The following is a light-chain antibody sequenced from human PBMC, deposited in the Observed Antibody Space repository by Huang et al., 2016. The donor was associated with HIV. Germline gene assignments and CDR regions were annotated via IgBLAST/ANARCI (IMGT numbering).Light chain of an antibody. J-gene: IGKJ4*01. CDR1: QNVRNN. CDR3: QQFNNWPPA. Sequence: ETLMTQFPATLSVSPGERATLSCRAIQNVRNNLAWYQQKPGQSPRLLFYEASSRATGVPGRFSASGSGIDFTLTISSLQSEDFAVYYCQQFNNWPPAFGGGTTVEIK. V-gene: IGKV3-15*01. CDR2: EAS.